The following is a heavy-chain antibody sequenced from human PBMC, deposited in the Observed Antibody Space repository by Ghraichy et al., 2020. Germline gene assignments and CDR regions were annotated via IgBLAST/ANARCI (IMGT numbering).Heavy chain of an antibody. J-gene: IGHJ6*02. Sequence: SETLSLTCTVSGGSISSFYWSWIRQPAGKGLEWLGRIYTSGSTSYNPSLKSRVTMSVDTSKNQFSLRLSSVTAADTAVYYCARTYCGDDCYPPSYYYYGMDGWGQGTTVTVS. V-gene: IGHV4-4*07. CDR1: GGSISSFY. CDR3: ARTYCGDDCYPPSYYYYGMDG. CDR2: IYTSGST. D-gene: IGHD2-21*02.